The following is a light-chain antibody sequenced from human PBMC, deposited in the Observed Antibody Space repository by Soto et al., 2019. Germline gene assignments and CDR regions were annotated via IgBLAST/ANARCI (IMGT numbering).Light chain of an antibody. Sequence: QSALTQPASVSGSPGQWITISCTGTNSDVGYYKYVSWYQQHPGKAPKLMIYEVSNRPSGVSNRFSGSKSGNTASLTISGLQAEDEADYYCTSYTSSSTYVFGTGTKLTVL. CDR1: NSDVGYYKY. CDR3: TSYTSSSTYV. CDR2: EVS. V-gene: IGLV2-14*01. J-gene: IGLJ1*01.